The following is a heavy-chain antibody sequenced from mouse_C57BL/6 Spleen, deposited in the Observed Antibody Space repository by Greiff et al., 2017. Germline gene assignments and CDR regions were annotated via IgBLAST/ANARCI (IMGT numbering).Heavy chain of an antibody. Sequence: VQGVESGPGLVAPSQSLSITCTVSGFSLTSYGVHWVRQPPGKGLEWLVVIWSDGSTTYNSALKSRLSISKDNSKSQVFLKMNSLQTDDTAMYYCARQARNYYGSSLDYWGQGTTLTVSS. CDR3: ARQARNYYGSSLDY. D-gene: IGHD1-1*01. V-gene: IGHV2-6-1*01. CDR1: GFSLTSYG. J-gene: IGHJ2*01. CDR2: IWSDGST.